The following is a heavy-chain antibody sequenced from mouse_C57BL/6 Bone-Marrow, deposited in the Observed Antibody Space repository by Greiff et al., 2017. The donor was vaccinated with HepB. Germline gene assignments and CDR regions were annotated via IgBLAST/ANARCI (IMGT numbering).Heavy chain of an antibody. CDR3: ARLGSSYAMDY. D-gene: IGHD1-1*01. CDR2: IYPGDGDT. Sequence: QVQLKESGPELVKPGASVKISCKASGYAFSSSWMNWVKQRPGKGLEWIGRIYPGDGDTNYSGKFKGKATLTADKSSSTAYMQLSSLTSEDSAVYFCARLGSSYAMDYWGQGTSVTVSS. J-gene: IGHJ4*01. CDR1: GYAFSSSW. V-gene: IGHV1-82*01.